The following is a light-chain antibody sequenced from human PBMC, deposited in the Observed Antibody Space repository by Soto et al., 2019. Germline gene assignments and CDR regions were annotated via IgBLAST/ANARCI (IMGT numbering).Light chain of an antibody. V-gene: IGKV1-39*01. CDR1: QSISSY. J-gene: IGKJ4*01. CDR2: APS. Sequence: DIQMTQSPSSLSASVGDRVTITCRASQSISSYLNWYQQKPGKARKLLIYAPSSLQSGVPSRFSGSGTGTDFTLTISSLQPEDFATYYCQQSYSTPLTFGGGTKVEIK. CDR3: QQSYSTPLT.